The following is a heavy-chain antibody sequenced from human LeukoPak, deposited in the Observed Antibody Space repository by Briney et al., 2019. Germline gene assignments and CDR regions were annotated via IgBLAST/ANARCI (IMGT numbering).Heavy chain of an antibody. Sequence: PGGSLRLSCAASGFTFDDYAMHWVRQAPGKGLEWVSLISWDGRTTYYADSVKGRFTISRDNSKDSLYLQMNSLRAEDTAVYYCARDGRGSSGWYDGYYYYMDVWGKGTTVTVSS. J-gene: IGHJ6*03. D-gene: IGHD6-19*01. CDR3: ARDGRGSSGWYDGYYYYMDV. V-gene: IGHV3-43D*03. CDR1: GFTFDDYA. CDR2: ISWDGRTT.